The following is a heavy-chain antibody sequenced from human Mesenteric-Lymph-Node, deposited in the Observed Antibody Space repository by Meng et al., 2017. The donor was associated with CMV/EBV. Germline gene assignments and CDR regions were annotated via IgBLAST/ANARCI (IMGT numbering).Heavy chain of an antibody. J-gene: IGHJ6*02. V-gene: IGHV1-69*10. CDR2: IIPILGIA. CDR3: AKFGDGPKYSSSWTRGYYYGMDV. CDR1: GYTFTSYG. Sequence: SVKVSCKASGYTFTSYGISWVRQAPGQGLEWMGGIIPILGIANYAQKFQGRVTITADKSTSTAYMELSSLRSEDTAVYYCAKFGDGPKYSSSWTRGYYYGMDVWGQGTTVTVSS. D-gene: IGHD6-13*01.